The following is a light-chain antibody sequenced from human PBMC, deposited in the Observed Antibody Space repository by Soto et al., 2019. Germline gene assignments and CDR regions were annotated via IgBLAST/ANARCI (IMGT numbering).Light chain of an antibody. J-gene: IGLJ1*01. V-gene: IGLV2-14*01. CDR2: QVS. Sequence: QSALTQPASVSGSPGQSITISCTGTSSDVGGYKSVSWYQQHPGPAPKLMIYQVSNRPSGVSSRFSGSKSGNTACPTISGLQADDEAEYYCSAYTGSTTLYVFGTGTKVTVL. CDR3: SAYTGSTTLYV. CDR1: SSDVGGYKS.